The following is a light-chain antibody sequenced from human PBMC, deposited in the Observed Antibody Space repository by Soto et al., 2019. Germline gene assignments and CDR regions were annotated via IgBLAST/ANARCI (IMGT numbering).Light chain of an antibody. CDR2: DVS. CDR3: SSSTSSSTLVV. Sequence: QSALTQPASVSGSPGQSITISCTGTSSDVGGYNYVSWYQQNPGKAPKLMIYDVSNRPSGVSNRFSGSKSGNTASLTISGIQAEDEAAYYCSSSTSSSTLVVFGGGTKLTVL. V-gene: IGLV2-14*01. J-gene: IGLJ2*01. CDR1: SSDVGGYNY.